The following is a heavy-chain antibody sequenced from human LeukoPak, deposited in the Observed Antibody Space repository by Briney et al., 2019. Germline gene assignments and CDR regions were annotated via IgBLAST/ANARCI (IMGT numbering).Heavy chain of an antibody. CDR3: VRAGRIVVVPAATPWGY. D-gene: IGHD2-2*02. V-gene: IGHV1-2*02. CDR2: INPNSGGT. J-gene: IGHJ4*02. Sequence: GASVKVSCKASGYTFTGYYMHWVRQAPGQGLEWMGWINPNSGGTNYAQKFQGRVTMTRDTSISTAYMELSRLRSDDTAVYYCVRAGRIVVVPAATPWGYWGRGTLVTVSS. CDR1: GYTFTGYY.